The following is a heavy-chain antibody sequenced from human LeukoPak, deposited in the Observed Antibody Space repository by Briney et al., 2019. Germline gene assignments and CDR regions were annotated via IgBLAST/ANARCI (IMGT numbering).Heavy chain of an antibody. CDR3: ARGIVADYYYYMDA. CDR2: IIPIFGTA. D-gene: IGHD5-12*01. J-gene: IGHJ6*03. Sequence: GASVKVSCKASGGTFSSYAISWVRQAPGQGLEWMGGIIPIFGTANYAQKFQGRVTISTDESTSTAYMELSSLRSEDTAVYYCARGIVADYYYYMDAWGKGTTVTVSS. V-gene: IGHV1-69*05. CDR1: GGTFSSYA.